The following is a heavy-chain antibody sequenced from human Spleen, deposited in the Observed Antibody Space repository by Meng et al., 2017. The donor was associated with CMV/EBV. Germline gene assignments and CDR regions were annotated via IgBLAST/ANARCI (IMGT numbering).Heavy chain of an antibody. CDR3: ASAGGITQEIHY. CDR2: INPSGGST. D-gene: IGHD3-10*01. J-gene: IGHJ4*02. CDR1: GYTFTSYY. Sequence: ASVKVSCKASGYTFTSYYMHWVRQAPGQGLEWMGIINPSGGSTSYAQKFQGRVTMTRDTSTSTVYMELSSLRSEDTAVYYCASAGGITQEIHYWGQGTLVTVSS. V-gene: IGHV1-46*01.